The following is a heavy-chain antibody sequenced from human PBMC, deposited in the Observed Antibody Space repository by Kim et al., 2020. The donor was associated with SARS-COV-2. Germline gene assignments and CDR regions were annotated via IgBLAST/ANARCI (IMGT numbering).Heavy chain of an antibody. D-gene: IGHD2-2*01. V-gene: IGHV3-72*01. J-gene: IGHJ4*02. Sequence: YAASLKRRFSSTRNDSKNSLYLQMNRLKTEDTAVYYGARGGCSSPSCLDYWGQGTLVTVSS. CDR3: ARGGCSSPSCLDY.